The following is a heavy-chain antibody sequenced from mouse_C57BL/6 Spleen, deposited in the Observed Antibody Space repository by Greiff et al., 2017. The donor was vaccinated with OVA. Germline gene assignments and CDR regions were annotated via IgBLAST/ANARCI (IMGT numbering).Heavy chain of an antibody. Sequence: VQLQQSGTVLARPGASVKMSCKTSGYTFTSYWMHWVKQRPGQGLEWIGAIYPGNSDTSYNQQVKGKAKLTAVTSASTAYMELSSLTNEDSAVYYCTRAREYYYGSLDYWGQGTTLTVSS. J-gene: IGHJ2*01. CDR2: IYPGNSDT. D-gene: IGHD1-1*01. CDR3: TRAREYYYGSLDY. V-gene: IGHV1-5*01. CDR1: GYTFTSYW.